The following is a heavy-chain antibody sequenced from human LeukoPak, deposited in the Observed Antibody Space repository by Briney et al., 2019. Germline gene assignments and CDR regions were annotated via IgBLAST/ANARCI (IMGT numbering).Heavy chain of an antibody. V-gene: IGHV3-64*02. CDR3: AREVDTILLTGYGMDV. D-gene: IGHD5-12*01. Sequence: TGGSLRLSCAASGFTFSTYAMHWVRQAPGKGLEYVSAISTNGDSTYYADSVKGGFTISRDNSKNTLFLQMGSLRAEDTAVYYCAREVDTILLTGYGMDVWGQGTTVTVSS. CDR1: GFTFSTYA. CDR2: ISTNGDST. J-gene: IGHJ6*02.